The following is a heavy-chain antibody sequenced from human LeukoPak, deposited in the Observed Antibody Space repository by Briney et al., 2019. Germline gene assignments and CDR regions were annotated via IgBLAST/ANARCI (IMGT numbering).Heavy chain of an antibody. CDR3: AREMGVVTAHDIDV. CDR1: GGSISSGGYY. Sequence: PSQTLSLTCTVSGGSISSGGYYWSWIRQHPGKGLEWIGYIYYSGSTYYNPSLKSRVTISVDTSKNQFSLKLSSVTAADTALYYCAREMGVVTAHDIDVWGQGTTVTVSS. J-gene: IGHJ6*02. CDR2: IYYSGST. V-gene: IGHV4-31*03. D-gene: IGHD4-23*01.